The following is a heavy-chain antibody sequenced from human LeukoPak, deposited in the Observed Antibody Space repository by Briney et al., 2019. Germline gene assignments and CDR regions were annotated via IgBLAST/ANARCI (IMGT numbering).Heavy chain of an antibody. J-gene: IGHJ5*02. CDR3: ARVGSSGWYENWFDP. CDR1: GYTFTSYD. Sequence: ASVKVSCKAPGYTFTSYDINWVRQATGQGLEWMGWMNPNSGNTGYAQKFQGRVTMTRNTSISTAYMELSSLRSEDTAVYYCARVGSSGWYENWFDPWGQGTLVTVSS. D-gene: IGHD6-19*01. V-gene: IGHV1-8*01. CDR2: MNPNSGNT.